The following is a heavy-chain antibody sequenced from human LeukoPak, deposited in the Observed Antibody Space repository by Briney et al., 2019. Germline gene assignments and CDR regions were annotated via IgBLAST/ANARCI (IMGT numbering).Heavy chain of an antibody. CDR3: ARVQRSSGYYYYYYYYMDV. CDR1: GFTFVSHW. J-gene: IGHJ6*03. D-gene: IGHD3-22*01. V-gene: IGHV3-30*03. Sequence: GGSLRLSCVASGFTFVSHWMTWVRQAPGKGLEWVAVTSPDEGLKFYGDSVKGRFIISRDNAKNSLYLQMNSLRAEDTAVYYCARVQRSSGYYYYYYYYMDVWGKGTTVTISS. CDR2: TSPDEGLK.